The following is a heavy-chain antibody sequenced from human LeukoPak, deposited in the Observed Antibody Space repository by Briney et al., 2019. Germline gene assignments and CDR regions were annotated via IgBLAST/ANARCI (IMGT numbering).Heavy chain of an antibody. J-gene: IGHJ6*02. V-gene: IGHV4-61*01. D-gene: IGHD5-24*01. Sequence: SETLSLTCTVSGGSVSSGSYYWSWIRQPPGKGLEWIGYIYYSGSTNYNPSLKSRVTISVDTSKNQFSLKLSSVTAADTAVYYCATDSGDGYNYGPGYYGMDVWGQGTTVTVSS. CDR1: GGSVSSGSYY. CDR2: IYYSGST. CDR3: ATDSGDGYNYGPGYYGMDV.